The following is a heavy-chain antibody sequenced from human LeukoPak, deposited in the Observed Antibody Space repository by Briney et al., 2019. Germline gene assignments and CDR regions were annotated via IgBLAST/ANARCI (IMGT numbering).Heavy chain of an antibody. Sequence: ASVKVSCKAYGYTFTSYDINWVRQATGQGLEWMGWMNPNSGNTGYAQKFQGRVTMTRNTSISTAYMELSSLRAEDTAVYYCATHIFSELRYFDWSTNEWGQGTLVTVSS. CDR2: MNPNSGNT. CDR1: GYTFTSYD. J-gene: IGHJ4*02. V-gene: IGHV1-8*01. CDR3: ATHIFSELRYFDWSTNE. D-gene: IGHD3-9*01.